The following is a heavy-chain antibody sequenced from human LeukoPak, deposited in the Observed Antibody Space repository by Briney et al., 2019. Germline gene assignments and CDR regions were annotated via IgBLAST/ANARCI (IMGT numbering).Heavy chain of an antibody. CDR3: AKDDGNYDY. D-gene: IGHD1-14*01. V-gene: IGHV3-30-3*01. Sequence: GGSLRLSCAASGFTFSSYAMHWVRQAPGKGLEWVAVISYDGSNKYYADSVKGRFTISRDNSKNTLYLQMNSLRAEDTAVYYCAKDDGNYDYWGQGTLVTVSS. CDR1: GFTFSSYA. CDR2: ISYDGSNK. J-gene: IGHJ4*02.